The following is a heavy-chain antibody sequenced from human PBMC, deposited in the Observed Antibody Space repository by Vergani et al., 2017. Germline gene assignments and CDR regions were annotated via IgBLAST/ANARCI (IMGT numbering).Heavy chain of an antibody. CDR3: ARGVGRYYYYMDV. Sequence: QVQLVESGGGVVQPGRSLRLSCAASGFTFSSYCMHWVRQAPGKGLEWVAVIWYDGSNKYYADSVKGRFTISRDNSKNTLYLQMNSLRAEDTAVYYCARGVGRYYYYMDVWGKGTTVTVSS. D-gene: IGHD2-15*01. CDR2: IWYDGSNK. J-gene: IGHJ6*03. V-gene: IGHV3-33*01. CDR1: GFTFSSYC.